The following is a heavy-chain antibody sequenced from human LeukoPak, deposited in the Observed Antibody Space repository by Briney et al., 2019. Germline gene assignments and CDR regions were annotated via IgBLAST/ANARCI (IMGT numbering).Heavy chain of an antibody. CDR3: ARGYYYDSSGPLDY. D-gene: IGHD3-22*01. J-gene: IGHJ4*02. V-gene: IGHV1-2*02. Sequence: RASVKVSCKASGYTFTGYYMHWVRQAPGQGLEWMGWINPNSGGTNYAQKFQGRVTMTRDTSISTAYMELSRLRSDDTAVYYCARGYYYDSSGPLDYWGQGTLVTVSS. CDR2: INPNSGGT. CDR1: GYTFTGYY.